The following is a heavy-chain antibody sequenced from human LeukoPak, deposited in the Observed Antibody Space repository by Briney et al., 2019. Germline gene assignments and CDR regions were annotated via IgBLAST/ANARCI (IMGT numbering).Heavy chain of an antibody. CDR1: GGSISNYY. D-gene: IGHD2-2*01. CDR3: ARHGCSSTSCLFDY. CDR2: IYYLGST. Sequence: PSETLSLTCSVSGGSISNYYWSWIRQPPGKGLEWIGYIYYLGSTNYNPSLKSRVTISVDTSKNQFSLKLSSVTAADTAVYYCARHGCSSTSCLFDYWGQGTLVTVSS. V-gene: IGHV4-59*01. J-gene: IGHJ4*02.